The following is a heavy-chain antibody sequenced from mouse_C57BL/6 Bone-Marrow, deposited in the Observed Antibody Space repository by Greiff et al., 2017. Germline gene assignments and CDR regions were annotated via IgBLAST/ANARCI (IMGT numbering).Heavy chain of an antibody. CDR3: ARRRGKSDLDY. CDR2: IYPGSGST. J-gene: IGHJ4*01. V-gene: IGHV1-55*01. Sequence: VQLQQSGAELVKPGASVKLSCKASGYTFTSYWITWVKQRPGQGLEWIGDIYPGSGSTNYNETFKSKATLTVDTSSSTAYMKLSSLTSEDSAVYYCARRRGKSDLDYWGQGTSVTVAS. CDR1: GYTFTSYW. D-gene: IGHD2-1*01.